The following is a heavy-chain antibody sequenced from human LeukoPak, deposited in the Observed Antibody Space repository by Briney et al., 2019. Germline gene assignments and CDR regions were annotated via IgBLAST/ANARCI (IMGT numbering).Heavy chain of an antibody. CDR1: GGSVSSSGYY. J-gene: IGHJ4*02. Sequence: SETLSLTCTVSGGSVSSSGYYWGWIRQPPGKGLEWIGGIYYSGSTYYNSSLKSRVTVSIDTSKNHFSLRLSSVTAADTAVYYCARSIAVAGEHYFDYWGQGTLVTVSS. D-gene: IGHD6-19*01. CDR2: IYYSGST. V-gene: IGHV4-39*02. CDR3: ARSIAVAGEHYFDY.